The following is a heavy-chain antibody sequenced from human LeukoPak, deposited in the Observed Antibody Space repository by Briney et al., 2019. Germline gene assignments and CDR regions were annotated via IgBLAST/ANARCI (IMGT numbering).Heavy chain of an antibody. V-gene: IGHV3-30*04. CDR2: ISYDGSNK. D-gene: IGHD4-23*01. CDR3: ATSTVVTPPGADY. CDR1: GFTFSSYA. Sequence: GGSLRLSCAASGFTFSSYAMHWVRQAPGKGLEWVAVISYDGSNKYYADSVKGRFTISRDNSKNTLYLQMNSLRAEDTAVYYCATSTVVTPPGADYWGQGTLVRVSS. J-gene: IGHJ4*02.